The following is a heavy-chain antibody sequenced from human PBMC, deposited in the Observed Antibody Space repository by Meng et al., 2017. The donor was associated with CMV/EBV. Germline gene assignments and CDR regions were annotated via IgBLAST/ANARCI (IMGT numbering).Heavy chain of an antibody. D-gene: IGHD5-12*01. Sequence: GESLKISRAASGFTFSSYAMHWVRQAPGKGLEWVAVISYDGSNKYYADSVKGRFTISRDNSKNTLYLQMNSLRAEDTAVYCCAREGGYSGYERSRGMDLWGQGTTVTVSS. J-gene: IGHJ6*02. V-gene: IGHV3-30-3*01. CDR3: AREGGYSGYERSRGMDL. CDR1: GFTFSSYA. CDR2: ISYDGSNK.